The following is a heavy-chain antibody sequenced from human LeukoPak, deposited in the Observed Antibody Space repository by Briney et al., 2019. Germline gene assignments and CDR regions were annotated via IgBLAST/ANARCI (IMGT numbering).Heavy chain of an antibody. D-gene: IGHD4-17*01. V-gene: IGHV4-38-2*02. J-gene: IGHJ4*02. CDR1: GYSISSGYY. CDR3: AREDYGDYEMGL. Sequence: SETLSLTCAVSGYSISSGYYWGWIRQPPGKGLEWIGSIYHSGSTYYNPSLKSRVTIPVDTSKNQFSLKLTSVTAADTAVYYCAREDYGDYEMGLWGQGTLVTVSS. CDR2: IYHSGST.